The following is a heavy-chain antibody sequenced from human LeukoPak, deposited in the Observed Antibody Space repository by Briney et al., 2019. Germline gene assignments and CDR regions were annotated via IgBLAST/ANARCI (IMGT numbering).Heavy chain of an antibody. CDR2: IYHNGDT. J-gene: IGHJ5*01. CDR3: VRQGYCTSSNCYRWFDS. V-gene: IGHV4-38-2*01. D-gene: IGHD2-21*01. CDR1: GYSMTSGYY. Sequence: SSETLSLTCAVSGYSMTSGYYWAWIRPPPGEALEWMASIYHNGDTYYNSTLKSRLTISVDTSNNQFSLRLSSVTAAHTPVYYCVRQGYCTSSNCYRWFDSWGQGTLVTVSS.